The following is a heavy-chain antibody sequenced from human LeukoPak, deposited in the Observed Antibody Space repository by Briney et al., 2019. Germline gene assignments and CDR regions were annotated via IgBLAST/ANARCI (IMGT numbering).Heavy chain of an antibody. J-gene: IGHJ4*02. CDR3: ARDSSIAAVGDGY. D-gene: IGHD6-13*01. CDR1: GGTFSSYA. Sequence: SVKVSCKASGGTFSSYAISWVRQAPGQGLEWMGRIIPILGIANYAQKFQGRVTITADKSTSTAYMELSSLRSEDTAVYYCARDSSIAAVGDGYWGQGTLVTVSS. CDR2: IIPILGIA. V-gene: IGHV1-69*04.